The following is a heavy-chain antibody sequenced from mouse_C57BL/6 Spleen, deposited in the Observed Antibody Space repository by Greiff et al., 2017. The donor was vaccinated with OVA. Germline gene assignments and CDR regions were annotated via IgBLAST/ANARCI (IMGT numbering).Heavy chain of an antibody. CDR2: INPSNGGT. D-gene: IGHD2-3*01. V-gene: IGHV1-53*01. Sequence: QVHVKQPGTELVKPGASVKLSCKASGYTFTSYWMHWVKQRPGQGLEWIGNINPSNGGTNYNEKFKSKATLTVDKSSSTAYMQLSSLTSEDSAVYYCASYDGYSAWFAYWGQGTLVTVSA. CDR1: GYTFTSYW. J-gene: IGHJ3*01. CDR3: ASYDGYSAWFAY.